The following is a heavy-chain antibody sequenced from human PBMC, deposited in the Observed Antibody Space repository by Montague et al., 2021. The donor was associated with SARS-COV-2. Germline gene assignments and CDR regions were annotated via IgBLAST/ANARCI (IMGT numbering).Heavy chain of an antibody. V-gene: IGHV4-59*08. D-gene: IGHD3-16*01. CDR3: ARYYERSLDV. J-gene: IGHJ6*02. CDR2: IFKNGDI. Sequence: SETLSPTCTVSGGSITNDDGSWIRQPPGKGLEWIVNIFKNGDIDYNPSLRSRVIISVDTSKSQFSLKVTSVTAADTAAYYCARYYERSLDVWGQGTTVTVSS. CDR1: GGSITNDD.